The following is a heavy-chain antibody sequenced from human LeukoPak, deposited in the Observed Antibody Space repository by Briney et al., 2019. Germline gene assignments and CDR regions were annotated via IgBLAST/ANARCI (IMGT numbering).Heavy chain of an antibody. CDR3: ARAFRLQRRIAAPNPYYFAY. CDR2: MNPNSGNT. J-gene: IGHJ4*01. V-gene: IGHV1-8*03. CDR1: GYTFTSYD. Sequence: SVKVSCKASGYTFTSYDINWVRQATGQGLEWMGWMNPNSGNTGYAQKFKGRVTITRNTSISTAYMELSSLRSEYTAGYYCARAFRLQRRIAAPNPYYFAYWGHGTLVTVSS. D-gene: IGHD6-6*01.